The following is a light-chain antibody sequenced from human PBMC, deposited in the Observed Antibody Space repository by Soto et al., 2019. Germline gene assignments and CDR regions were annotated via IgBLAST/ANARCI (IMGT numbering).Light chain of an antibody. V-gene: IGKV1-5*01. J-gene: IGKJ1*01. CDR1: RSISDW. CDR3: LQYDSYSWT. CDR2: DAS. Sequence: DIPMTQSPSTLSASVGDRVTITCRASRSISDWLAWYQQKPGKAPQLLIFDASNLKSGVPSRFSGSGSGTEFTLTISSLQPADVATYYCLQYDSYSWTFGQGTKVEIK.